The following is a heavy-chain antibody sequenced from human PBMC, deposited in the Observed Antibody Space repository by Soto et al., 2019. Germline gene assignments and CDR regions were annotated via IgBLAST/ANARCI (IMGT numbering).Heavy chain of an antibody. CDR1: GFTFSSYE. D-gene: IGHD6-6*01. V-gene: IGHV3-48*03. Sequence: GGSLRLSCAASGFTFSSYEMNWVRQAPGKGLEWVSFISSSSSTIYYADSVKGRFTISRDNAKNSLYLQMDSLRAEDTAVYYCARGIAARRLDSWDQGALVTVSS. CDR3: ARGIAARRLDS. CDR2: ISSSSSTI. J-gene: IGHJ4*02.